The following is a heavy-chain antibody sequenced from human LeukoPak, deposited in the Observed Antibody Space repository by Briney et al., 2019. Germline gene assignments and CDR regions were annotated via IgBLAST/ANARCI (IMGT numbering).Heavy chain of an antibody. CDR2: IKQDGSEK. Sequence: QTGGSLRLSCAASGFTFSSYAMSWVRQAPGKGLEWVANIKQDGSEKYYVDSVKGRFTISRDNAKNSLYLQMNSLRAEDTAVYYCASLGWLQTANPNHDAFDIWGQGTMVTVSS. CDR1: GFTFSSYA. V-gene: IGHV3-7*01. D-gene: IGHD5-12*01. CDR3: ASLGWLQTANPNHDAFDI. J-gene: IGHJ3*02.